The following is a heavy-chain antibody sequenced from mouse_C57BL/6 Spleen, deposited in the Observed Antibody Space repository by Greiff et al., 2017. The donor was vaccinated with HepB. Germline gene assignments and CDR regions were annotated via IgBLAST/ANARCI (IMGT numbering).Heavy chain of an antibody. CDR3: ARFDYDGRHFDY. V-gene: IGHV1-64*01. D-gene: IGHD2-4*01. CDR1: GYTFTSYW. CDR2: IHPNSGST. Sequence: QVQLQQPGAELVKPGASVKLSCKASGYTFTSYWMHWVKQRPGQGLEWIGMIHPNSGSTNYNEKFKSKATLTVDKSSSTAYMQLSSLTSEDSAVYYCARFDYDGRHFDYWGQGTTLTVSS. J-gene: IGHJ2*01.